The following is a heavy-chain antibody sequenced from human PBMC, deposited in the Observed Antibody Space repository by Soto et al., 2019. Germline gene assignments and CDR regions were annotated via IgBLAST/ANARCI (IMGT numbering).Heavy chain of an antibody. D-gene: IGHD6-13*01. V-gene: IGHV3-13*01. CDR1: GFTLSSYD. CDR3: ARDTAGTFDY. Sequence: GGSLRLSCAAPGFTLSSYDMHWVRQATGKGLEWVSAIGTAGDTYYPGSVKGRFTISRENAKNSLYLQMNSLRAGDTAVYYCARDTAGTFDYWGQGTLVTVSS. CDR2: IGTAGDT. J-gene: IGHJ4*02.